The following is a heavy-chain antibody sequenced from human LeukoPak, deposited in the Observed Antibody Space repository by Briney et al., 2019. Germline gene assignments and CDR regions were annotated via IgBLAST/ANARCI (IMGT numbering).Heavy chain of an antibody. CDR2: ISGSGDNI. D-gene: IGHD1-14*01. J-gene: IGHJ4*02. Sequence: GGSLRLSCAVSGFTFSSYAMSWVRQAPGKGLEWVSAISGSGDNIYYADSVKGRFTISRDNSKNMMYLQMNSLRAEDTAVYYCAKGFGYHKASTGHDYWGQGTLVTVSS. CDR1: GFTFSSYA. CDR3: AKGFGYHKASTGHDY. V-gene: IGHV3-23*01.